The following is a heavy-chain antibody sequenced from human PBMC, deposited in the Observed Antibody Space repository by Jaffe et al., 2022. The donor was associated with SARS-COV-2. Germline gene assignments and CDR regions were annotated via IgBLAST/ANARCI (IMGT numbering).Heavy chain of an antibody. J-gene: IGHJ4*02. D-gene: IGHD3-10*01. V-gene: IGHV3-33*03. CDR2: IWHDGGIK. CDR1: GLTLSNYG. CDR3: ATDRGGAPFDY. Sequence: QVQLVESGGGVVQPGGSLRLSCEGFGLTLSNYGMHWVRQAPGKGLEWVAVIWHDGGIKYHADSVKGRFSISRDNSKNTLFLQMNSLRAEDTAVYYCATDRGGAPFDYWGQGTLVTVSS.